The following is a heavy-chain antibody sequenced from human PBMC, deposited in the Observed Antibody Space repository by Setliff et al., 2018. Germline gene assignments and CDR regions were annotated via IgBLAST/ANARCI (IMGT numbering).Heavy chain of an antibody. CDR2: IYTSWST. Sequence: SETLSLTCTVSGDSISSRTYYWSWIRQPAGKGLEWIGHIYTSWSTISNPSLKSRVTISLDTSKNQFSLKLSSVTAADTAVYYCARMTGFQYIDVWGKGTTVTVSS. CDR3: ARMTGFQYIDV. CDR1: GDSISSRTYY. D-gene: IGHD3-3*01. J-gene: IGHJ6*03. V-gene: IGHV4-61*09.